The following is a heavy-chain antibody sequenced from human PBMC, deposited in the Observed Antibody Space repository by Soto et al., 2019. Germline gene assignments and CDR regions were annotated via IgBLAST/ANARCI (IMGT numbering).Heavy chain of an antibody. CDR1: GFTFSSYG. CDR2: IWYDGSNK. CDR3: ASVSWYEYY. D-gene: IGHD6-13*01. V-gene: IGHV3-33*01. J-gene: IGHJ4*02. Sequence: QVQLVESGGGVVQPGRSLRLSCAASGFTFSSYGMHWVRQAPGKGLEWVAVIWYDGSNKYYADSVKGRFTISRDNSKNTLYLQMHSLRAEDTAVYYCASVSWYEYYWGQGTLVTVSS.